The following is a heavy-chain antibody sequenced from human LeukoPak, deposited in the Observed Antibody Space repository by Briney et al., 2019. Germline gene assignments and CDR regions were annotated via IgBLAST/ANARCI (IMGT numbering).Heavy chain of an antibody. D-gene: IGHD3-3*01. V-gene: IGHV4-38-2*01. J-gene: IGHJ4*02. CDR1: GYSISSGYY. Sequence: KPSETLSLTCAVSGYSISSGYYWGWIRQPPGKGLEWIGSIYHSGSTYYNPSLKSRFTISVDTSKNQLSLKLSSVTAADTAVYYCTALDFWSGYSVDYWGQGTLVTVSS. CDR3: TALDFWSGYSVDY. CDR2: IYHSGST.